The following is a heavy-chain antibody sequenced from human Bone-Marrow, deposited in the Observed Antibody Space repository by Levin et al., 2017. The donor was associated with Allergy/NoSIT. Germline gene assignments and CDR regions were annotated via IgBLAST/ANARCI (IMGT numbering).Heavy chain of an antibody. D-gene: IGHD2-2*01. Sequence: GESLKISCAASGFNFGTDWMSWVRQAAGKGLEWVAHINRDGSETYYVDSMKGRFTISRDNANNLLFLEMNSLRVDDTAVYYCARYFSSYALDVWGQGTTVTVSS. V-gene: IGHV3-7*01. CDR3: ARYFSSYALDV. CDR1: GFNFGTDW. CDR2: INRDGSET. J-gene: IGHJ6*02.